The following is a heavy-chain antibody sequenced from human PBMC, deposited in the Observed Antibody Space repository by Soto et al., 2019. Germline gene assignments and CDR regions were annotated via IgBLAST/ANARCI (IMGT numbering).Heavy chain of an antibody. D-gene: IGHD3-22*01. CDR1: GFTFSSYA. CDR2: ISYDGSNK. J-gene: IGHJ6*02. CDR3: ARGDYYDSSGYYSPHGMDV. V-gene: IGHV3-30-3*01. Sequence: QVQLVESGGGVVQPGRSLRLSCAASGFTFSSYAMHWVRQAPGKGLEWVAVISYDGSNKYYADSVKGRFTISRDNSKNTLYLQMNSLRAEDTAVYYCARGDYYDSSGYYSPHGMDVWGQGTTVTVSS.